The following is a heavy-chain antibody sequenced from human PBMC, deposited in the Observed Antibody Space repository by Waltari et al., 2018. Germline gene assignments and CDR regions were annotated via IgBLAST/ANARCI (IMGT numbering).Heavy chain of an antibody. V-gene: IGHV3-9*01. D-gene: IGHD3-3*01. Sequence: DVQLVESGGGWVQPGRSLRLSCITSGFTFDDYALHWVRQAPGKGLEWVSGISYNGGTKGYADSVKGRFTISRDNTKNSLYLQMNSLRREDTALYYCARDQDYNFWRGMDVWGQGTTVIVSS. CDR2: ISYNGGTK. J-gene: IGHJ6*02. CDR1: GFTFDDYA. CDR3: ARDQDYNFWRGMDV.